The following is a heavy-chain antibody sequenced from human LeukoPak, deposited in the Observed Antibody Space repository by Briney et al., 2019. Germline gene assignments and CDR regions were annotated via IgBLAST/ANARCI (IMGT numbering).Heavy chain of an antibody. V-gene: IGHV4-39*07. Sequence: PSETLSLTCTVSGGSISSSSYYWGWIRQPPGKGLEWIGSIYYSGSTYYNPSLKSRVTISVDTSKNQFSLKLSSVTAADTAVYYCARVGSGVGYYFDYWGQGTLVTVSS. CDR1: GGSISSSSYY. CDR3: ARVGSGVGYYFDY. J-gene: IGHJ4*02. D-gene: IGHD2-2*03. CDR2: IYYSGST.